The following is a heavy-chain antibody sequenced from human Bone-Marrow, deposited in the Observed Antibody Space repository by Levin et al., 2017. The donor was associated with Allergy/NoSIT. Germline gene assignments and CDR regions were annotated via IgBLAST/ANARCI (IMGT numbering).Heavy chain of an antibody. Sequence: PSQTLSLTCTVSGASVSQSYWTWIRQSPGKGLEWIGSLYSSGSTIYNPSVKSRVTISVDTSKNQLSLNLTSVTAADTAVYYCASFPHSSGWSIFDSWGQGTLVAVSS. CDR1: GASVSQSY. J-gene: IGHJ4*02. CDR2: LYSSGST. V-gene: IGHV4-59*02. CDR3: ASFPHSSGWSIFDS. D-gene: IGHD6-19*01.